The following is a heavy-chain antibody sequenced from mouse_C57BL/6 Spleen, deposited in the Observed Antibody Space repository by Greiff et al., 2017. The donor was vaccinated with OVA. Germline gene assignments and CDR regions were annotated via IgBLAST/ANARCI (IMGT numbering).Heavy chain of an antibody. CDR2: INPNNGGT. V-gene: IGHV1-18*01. Sequence: EVQLQQSGPELVKPGASVKIPCKASGYTFTDYNMDWVKQSHGKSLEWIGDINPNNGGTIYNQKFKGKATLTVDKSSSTAYMELRSLTSEDTAVYYCARRNYGNSYFDYWGQGTTLTVSS. J-gene: IGHJ2*01. CDR3: ARRNYGNSYFDY. D-gene: IGHD2-1*01. CDR1: GYTFTDYN.